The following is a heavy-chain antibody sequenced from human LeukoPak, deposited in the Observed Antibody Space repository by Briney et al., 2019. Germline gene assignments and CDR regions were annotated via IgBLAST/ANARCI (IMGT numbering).Heavy chain of an antibody. CDR3: ARDQSIAAAGNWFDP. CDR1: GFTFSSYW. Sequence: GGSLRLSCAASGFTFSSYWMHWVRQAPGKGLVWVSRINSGGSSTSYADSVKGRFTISRDNAKNTLYLQMNSLRAEDTAVYYCARDQSIAAAGNWFDPWGQGTLVTVSS. D-gene: IGHD6-13*01. J-gene: IGHJ5*02. CDR2: INSGGSST. V-gene: IGHV3-74*01.